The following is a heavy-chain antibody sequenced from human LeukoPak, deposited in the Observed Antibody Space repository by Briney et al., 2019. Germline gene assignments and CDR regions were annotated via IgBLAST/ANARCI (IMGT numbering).Heavy chain of an antibody. J-gene: IGHJ5*02. D-gene: IGHD2-15*01. V-gene: IGHV1-2*02. Sequence: ASVKVSCKASGYTFTGYYMHWVRQAPGQGLEWMGWNNPNSGGTNYAQKFQGRVTMTRDTSISTAYMELSRLRSDDTAVYYCARETTCSGGSCYGWFDPWGQGTLVTVSS. CDR1: GYTFTGYY. CDR3: ARETTCSGGSCYGWFDP. CDR2: NNPNSGGT.